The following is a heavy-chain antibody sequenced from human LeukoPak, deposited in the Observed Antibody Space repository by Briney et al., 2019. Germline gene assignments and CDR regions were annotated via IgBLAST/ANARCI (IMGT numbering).Heavy chain of an antibody. V-gene: IGHV4-59*01. CDR3: AGRMFNTGWKDTFDI. J-gene: IGHJ3*02. D-gene: IGHD6-19*01. Sequence: TSETLSLTCTVSGGSISSYYWSWIRQPPGKGLEWIGYIFYSGSTTYNPSLKSRVTISVDTSNKQFSLKLSSVTAADTAVYYCAGRMFNTGWKDTFDIWGQGTMVTVSS. CDR1: GGSISSYY. CDR2: IFYSGST.